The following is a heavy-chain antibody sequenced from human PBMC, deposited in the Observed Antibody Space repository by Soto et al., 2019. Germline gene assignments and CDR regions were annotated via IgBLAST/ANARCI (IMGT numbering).Heavy chain of an antibody. Sequence: SETLSLTCTVSGGSISSSSYYWGWIRQPPGKGLEWIGSIYYSGSTYYNPSLKSRVTISVDTSMNQFSLKVSSVTAADTAVYYCIGYYYYYYYVDVWGKGTTVTVSS. V-gene: IGHV4-39*01. D-gene: IGHD3-10*01. CDR3: IGYYYYYYYVDV. J-gene: IGHJ6*03. CDR2: IYYSGST. CDR1: GGSISSSSYY.